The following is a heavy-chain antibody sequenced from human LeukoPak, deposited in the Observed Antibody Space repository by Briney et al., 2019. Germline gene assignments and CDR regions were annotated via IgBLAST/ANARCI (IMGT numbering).Heavy chain of an antibody. CDR1: GGTFSSYA. J-gene: IGHJ4*02. D-gene: IGHD2-2*02. CDR3: AYENSYQLLYRGVDY. Sequence: SVKVSCKASGGTFSSYAISWVRQAPGQGLEWMGGIIPIFGTANYAQKFQGRVTITTDESTSTAYMELSSLRSEDTAVYYCAYENSYQLLYRGVDYWGQGTLVTVSS. V-gene: IGHV1-69*05. CDR2: IIPIFGTA.